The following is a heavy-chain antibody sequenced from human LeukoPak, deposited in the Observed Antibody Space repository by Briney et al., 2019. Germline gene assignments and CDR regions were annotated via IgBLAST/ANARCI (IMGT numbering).Heavy chain of an antibody. V-gene: IGHV3-23*01. CDR2: ISGSGGST. Sequence: GGSLRLSCAASGFTFSSYAMGWVRQAPGKGLEWVSAISGSGGSTYYADSVRGRFTISRDNSRNTLYLQMNSLRAEDTGVYYCAKARGLGVAAAGDYWGQGTLVTVSS. CDR3: AKARGLGVAAAGDY. D-gene: IGHD6-13*01. J-gene: IGHJ4*02. CDR1: GFTFSSYA.